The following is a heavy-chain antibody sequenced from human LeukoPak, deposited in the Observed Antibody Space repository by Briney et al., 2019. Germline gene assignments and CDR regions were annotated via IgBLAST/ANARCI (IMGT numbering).Heavy chain of an antibody. V-gene: IGHV4-31*03. D-gene: IGHD6-13*01. J-gene: IGHJ3*02. CDR2: IYYSGST. CDR3: ASAARFINRFNSIAAAGTQGAFDI. Sequence: SQTLSLTCTVSGGSISSGGYYWSWIRQHPGKGLEWIGYIYYSGSTYYNPSLKSRVTISVDTSKNQFSLKLSSVTAADTAMYYCASAARFINRFNSIAAAGTQGAFDIWGQGTMVTVSS. CDR1: GGSISSGGYY.